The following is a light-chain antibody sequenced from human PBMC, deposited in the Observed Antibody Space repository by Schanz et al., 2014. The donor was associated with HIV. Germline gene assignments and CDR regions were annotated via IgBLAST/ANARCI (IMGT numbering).Light chain of an antibody. Sequence: QSVLIQPASVSGSPGQSITISCTGTSSDIGAYNYVSWYQQHPGKAPKLMIYEVIKRPSGVPDRFSGSKSGSTASLTVSGLQPEDEADFYCATWDDSLKGWVFGGGTKLTVL. J-gene: IGLJ3*02. CDR3: ATWDDSLKGWV. CDR1: SSDIGAYNY. CDR2: EVI. V-gene: IGLV2-8*01.